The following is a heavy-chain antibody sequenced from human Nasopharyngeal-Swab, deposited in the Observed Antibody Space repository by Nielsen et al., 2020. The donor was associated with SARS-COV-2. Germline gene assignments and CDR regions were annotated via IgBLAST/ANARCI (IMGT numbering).Heavy chain of an antibody. CDR3: ARSPDVFDI. V-gene: IGHV3-11*04. J-gene: IGHJ3*02. Sequence: WSRQPPGKGPEWVSNISSSGTTKYYADSVKGRFTISRDNAKNSLFLQMNSLRAEDTAVYYCARSPDVFDIWGQGTMVTVSS. CDR2: ISSSGTTK.